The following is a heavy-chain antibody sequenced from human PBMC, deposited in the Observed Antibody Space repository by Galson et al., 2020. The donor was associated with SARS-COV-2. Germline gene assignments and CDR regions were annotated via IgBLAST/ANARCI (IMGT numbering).Heavy chain of an antibody. J-gene: IGHJ5*02. CDR1: GFTFSSYA. CDR3: AKAGSVNCFDP. V-gene: IGHV3-23*01. Sequence: GESLKIPCEASGFTFSSYAMSWVPQAPGKGLEWVSALTTSGASTFYADSVKGRFTISRDNSKNTLYLQMNSLRVEDTAVYYCAKAGSVNCFDPWGQGTVVTVSS. CDR2: LTTSGAST.